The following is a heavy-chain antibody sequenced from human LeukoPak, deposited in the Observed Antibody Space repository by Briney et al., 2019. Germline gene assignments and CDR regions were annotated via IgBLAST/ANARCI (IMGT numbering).Heavy chain of an antibody. CDR3: ARALDSSSGRDY. J-gene: IGHJ4*02. Sequence: GGSLRLSCAASGFTFSSYSMSWVRQAPGKGLEWVSSISSSSSYIYYADSVKGRFTISRDNAKNSLYLQMNSLRAEDTAVYYCARALDSSSGRDYWGQGTLVTVSS. CDR1: GFTFSSYS. CDR2: ISSSSSYI. V-gene: IGHV3-21*01. D-gene: IGHD6-13*01.